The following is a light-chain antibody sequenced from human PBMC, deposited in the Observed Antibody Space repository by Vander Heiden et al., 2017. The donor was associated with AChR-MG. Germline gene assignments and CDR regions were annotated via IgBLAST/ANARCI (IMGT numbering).Light chain of an antibody. CDR2: WAS. CDR3: QQFCSLRT. Sequence: DIVMTQSPDSLAVSLGERATINCKSSQSVIHPSDNKNYLAWYQQKPGQPPKLLIYWASTRESGVPDRFSGSGSGTDFTLTISRLQPEDVAVYYCQQFCSLRTFGQGTKVEIK. J-gene: IGKJ1*01. CDR1: QSVIHPSDNKNY. V-gene: IGKV4-1*01.